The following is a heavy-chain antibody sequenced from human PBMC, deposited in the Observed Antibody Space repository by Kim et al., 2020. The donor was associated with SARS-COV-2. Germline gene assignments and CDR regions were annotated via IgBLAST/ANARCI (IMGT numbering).Heavy chain of an antibody. Sequence: GGSLRLSCAASGFTFSSYAMHWVRQAPGKGLEWVAVIWYDGSNKYYADSVKGRFTISRDNSKNTLYLQMNSLRAEDTAVYYCAKEIGIAARRYYYYGMDVWGQGTTVTVSS. J-gene: IGHJ6*02. CDR1: GFTFSSYA. CDR3: AKEIGIAARRYYYYGMDV. CDR2: IWYDGSNK. D-gene: IGHD6-6*01. V-gene: IGHV3-33*06.